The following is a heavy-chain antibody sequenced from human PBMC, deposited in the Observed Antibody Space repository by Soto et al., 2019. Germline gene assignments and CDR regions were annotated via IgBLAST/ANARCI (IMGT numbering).Heavy chain of an antibody. Sequence: APVKVSCKASGFTFTSSALPWVRQAPGQGLEWMGWVSAYNGNTNHAQKLQGRVTMTTDTSTSTAYMELRSLRSDDTAVYYCARHSGSYYFDYWGQGTLVTVSS. J-gene: IGHJ4*02. CDR2: VSAYNGNT. CDR3: ARHSGSYYFDY. V-gene: IGHV1-18*01. D-gene: IGHD1-26*01. CDR1: GFTFTSSA.